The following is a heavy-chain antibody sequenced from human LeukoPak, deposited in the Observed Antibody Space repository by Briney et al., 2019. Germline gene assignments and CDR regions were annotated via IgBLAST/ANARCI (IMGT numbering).Heavy chain of an antibody. D-gene: IGHD2-2*01. CDR3: ARSPYGSSTSCPAAYYYYYGMDV. Sequence: PSETLSLTCTVSGGSISSYYWSWIRQPPGKGLEWIGYIYYSGSTNYNPSLKSRVTISVDTSKNQFSLKLSSVTAADTAVYYCARSPYGSSTSCPAAYYYYYGMDVWGQGTTVTVSS. V-gene: IGHV4-59*08. CDR1: GGSISSYY. J-gene: IGHJ6*02. CDR2: IYYSGST.